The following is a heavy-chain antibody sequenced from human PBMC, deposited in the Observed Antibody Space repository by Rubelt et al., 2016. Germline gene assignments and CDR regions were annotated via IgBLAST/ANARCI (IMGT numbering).Heavy chain of an antibody. Sequence: VQLVESGGGVVQPGRSLRLSCAASGFTFSSYAMHWVRQAPGKGLEWVSSISSSSSYIYYADSVKGRFTISRDNAKNQLNVQWNSLRAEETAVYYCSRFAVYSSSWYYYYGMDVWGQGTTVTVSS. V-gene: IGHV3-21*06. CDR2: ISSSSSYI. J-gene: IGHJ6*02. CDR3: SRFAVYSSSWYYYYGMDV. D-gene: IGHD6-13*01. CDR1: GFTFSSYA.